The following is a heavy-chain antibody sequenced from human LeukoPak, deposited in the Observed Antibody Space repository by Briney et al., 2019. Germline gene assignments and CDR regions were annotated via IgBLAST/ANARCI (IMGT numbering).Heavy chain of an antibody. D-gene: IGHD3-22*01. CDR3: ARDGSLSSGYYYVSLGGDY. V-gene: IGHV1-69*13. CDR2: IIPIVGTT. J-gene: IGHJ4*02. Sequence: GASVKVSCKASGGTFSSYAFSWVRQAPGQGLEWMGGIIPIVGTTNYAQMFQGRVTITADESTSTAYMELSSLRSEDTAVYYCARDGSLSSGYYYVSLGGDYWGQGTLVTVSS. CDR1: GGTFSSYA.